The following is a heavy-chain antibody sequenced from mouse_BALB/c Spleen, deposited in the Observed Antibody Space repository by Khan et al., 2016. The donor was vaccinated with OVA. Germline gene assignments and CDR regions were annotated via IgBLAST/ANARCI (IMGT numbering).Heavy chain of an antibody. Sequence: EVELVESGGGLVKPGGSLKLSCAASGFTFSDYYMYWVRQTPEKRLEWVATISDGGSSTSYPASMEGRFTISRDNAKNNVDRQMSSLKSEETAMYYCARAGYGGFAYWGQGTLVTVSA. V-gene: IGHV5-4*02. J-gene: IGHJ3*01. D-gene: IGHD1-1*02. CDR3: ARAGYGGFAY. CDR1: GFTFSDYY. CDR2: ISDGGSST.